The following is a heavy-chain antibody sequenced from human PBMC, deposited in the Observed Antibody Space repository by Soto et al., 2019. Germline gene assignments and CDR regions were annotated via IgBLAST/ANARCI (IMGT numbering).Heavy chain of an antibody. V-gene: IGHV3-23*01. CDR1: GFTFSSYA. Sequence: GGSLRLSCAASGFTFSSYAMSWVRQAPGKGLEWVSAISGSGGSTYYADSVKGRFTISRDNSKNTLYLQMNSLRAEDTAVYYCAKDCGGVCRIPGGSDAFDIWGQGTMVPVSS. J-gene: IGHJ3*02. D-gene: IGHD2-21*01. CDR2: ISGSGGST. CDR3: AKDCGGVCRIPGGSDAFDI.